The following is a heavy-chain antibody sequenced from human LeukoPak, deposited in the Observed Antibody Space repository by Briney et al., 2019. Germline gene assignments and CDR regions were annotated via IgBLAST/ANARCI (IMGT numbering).Heavy chain of an antibody. CDR1: GYTFTSYD. CDR2: MNPNSGNT. Sequence: ASVKVSCKASGYTFTSYDINWVRQATGQGLEWMGWMNPNSGNTGYAQKFQGRITMTRNTSISTAYMELSSLRSEDTAVYYCARDTGYCSSTSCYRDDYWGQGTLVTVSS. J-gene: IGHJ4*02. V-gene: IGHV1-8*01. D-gene: IGHD2-2*02. CDR3: ARDTGYCSSTSCYRDDY.